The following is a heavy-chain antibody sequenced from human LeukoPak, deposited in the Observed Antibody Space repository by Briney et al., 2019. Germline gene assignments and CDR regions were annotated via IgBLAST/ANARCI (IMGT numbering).Heavy chain of an antibody. D-gene: IGHD6-6*01. Sequence: ASVKVSCKASGYTFTSYAMHWVRQAPGQGLEWMGWISAYNGNTNYAQKLQGRVTMTTDTSTSTAYMELRSLRSDDTAVYYCAREMRIAARPGIWNDAFDIWGQGTMVTVSS. J-gene: IGHJ3*02. CDR2: ISAYNGNT. CDR3: AREMRIAARPGIWNDAFDI. V-gene: IGHV1-18*01. CDR1: GYTFTSYA.